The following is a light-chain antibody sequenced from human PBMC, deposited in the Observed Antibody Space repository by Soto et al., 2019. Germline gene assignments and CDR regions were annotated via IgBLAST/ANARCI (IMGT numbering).Light chain of an antibody. V-gene: IGLV2-14*01. CDR3: SSYTRSSLYV. CDR1: SSDVGGYNY. J-gene: IGLJ1*01. CDR2: DVS. Sequence: QYALTQPASVSGSPGQSITISCTGTSSDVGGYNYVSWYQQHPGKAPKLMIYDVSNRPSGVSNRFSGSKSGNTASLTISGLQAEDEADYYCSSYTRSSLYVFGTGTKVTVL.